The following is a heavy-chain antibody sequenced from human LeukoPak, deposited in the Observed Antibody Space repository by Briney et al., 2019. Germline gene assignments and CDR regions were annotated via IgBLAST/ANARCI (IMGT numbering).Heavy chain of an antibody. J-gene: IGHJ2*01. D-gene: IGHD5-24*01. CDR1: GLTFSSYS. CDR3: ARPVKDGYKPTYFDL. CDR2: ISASGTAM. V-gene: IGHV3-48*01. Sequence: PGGSLRLSCAASGLTFSSYSMNWVRQAPGKGLEWVSHISASGTAMFYADSVKGRFTISRDNAKNSLYLQMNSLRAEDTAVYYCARPVKDGYKPTYFDLWGRGTLVTVSS.